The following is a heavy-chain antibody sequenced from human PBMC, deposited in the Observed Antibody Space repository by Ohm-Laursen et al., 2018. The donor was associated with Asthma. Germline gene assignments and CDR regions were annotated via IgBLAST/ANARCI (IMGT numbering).Heavy chain of an antibody. V-gene: IGHV3-48*01. CDR2: IRSSSSTI. D-gene: IGHD3-3*01. J-gene: IGHJ6*02. Sequence: SLRLSCAASGFTFSSYSMNWVRQAPGKGLEWVSYIRSSSSTIYYADSVKGRFTISRDNAKNSLYLQMNSLRAEDTAVYYCARGEAISLYYYYYGMDVWGQGTTVTVSS. CDR3: ARGEAISLYYYYYGMDV. CDR1: GFTFSSYS.